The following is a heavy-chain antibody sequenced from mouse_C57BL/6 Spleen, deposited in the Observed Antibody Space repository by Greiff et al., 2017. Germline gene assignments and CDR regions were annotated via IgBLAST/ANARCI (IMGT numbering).Heavy chain of an antibody. CDR3: ARAKEVTRDMGY. J-gene: IGHJ4*01. D-gene: IGHD2-1*01. CDR2: INPSSGYT. V-gene: IGHV1-4*01. CDR1: GYTFTSYT. Sequence: QVQLQQSGAELARPGASVKMSCKASGYTFTSYTMHWVKQRPGQGLEWIGYINPSSGYTKYNQKFKDKATLTADKSSSTAYMQLSSLTSEDSAVYYSARAKEVTRDMGYWGQGTSVAVSS.